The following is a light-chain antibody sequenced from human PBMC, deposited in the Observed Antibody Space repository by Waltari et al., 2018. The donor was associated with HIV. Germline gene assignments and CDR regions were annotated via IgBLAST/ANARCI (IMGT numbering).Light chain of an antibody. Sequence: QSVLTQPPSVSGAPGQRVTISCTGSSSNIGAGNDVHWYQQLPGTAPKLVLYNVNKGTPTRPSGVPARFSGSKSGNTASLTISGLKAEDEADYYCSSYAGTSVTFGGGTKLTVL. J-gene: IGLJ2*01. CDR2: NVNKGTP. V-gene: IGLV1-40*01. CDR1: SSNIGAGND. CDR3: SSYAGTSVT.